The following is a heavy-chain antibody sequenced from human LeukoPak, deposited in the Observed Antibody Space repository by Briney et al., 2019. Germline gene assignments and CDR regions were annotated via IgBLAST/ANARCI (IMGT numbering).Heavy chain of an antibody. CDR2: IYSGGST. J-gene: IGHJ4*02. V-gene: IGHV3-66*01. CDR3: ATVGYSYGYTLDY. Sequence: GQSLRLSCAASGFTFSDAWMHWVRQAPGKGLEWVSVIYSGGSTYYADSVKGRFTISRDNSKNTLYLQMNSLRAEDTAVYYCATVGYSYGYTLDYWGQGTLVTVSS. CDR1: GFTFSDAW. D-gene: IGHD5-18*01.